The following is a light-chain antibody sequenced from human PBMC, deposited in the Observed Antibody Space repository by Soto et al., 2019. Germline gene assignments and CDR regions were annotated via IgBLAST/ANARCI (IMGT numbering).Light chain of an antibody. CDR2: GAS. V-gene: IGKV3-20*01. CDR1: QSVSSSY. CDR3: QQYGSSPWT. J-gene: IGKJ1*01. Sequence: EIVWTQSPGTLSLSPGERATLSCRASQSVSSSYLAWYQQKPGQAPRPLIYGASSRAIGIPDRFSGSGSGTDFNLTISRLEPEDFAVYYCQQYGSSPWTFGQGTKVDIK.